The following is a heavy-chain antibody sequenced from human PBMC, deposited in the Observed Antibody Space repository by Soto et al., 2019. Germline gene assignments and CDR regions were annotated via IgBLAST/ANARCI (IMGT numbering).Heavy chain of an antibody. V-gene: IGHV4-39*07. CDR3: ARGPGPFDY. CDR1: GASISVHSYY. CDR2: SYYSGTT. J-gene: IGHJ4*02. Sequence: PSETLSLTFTVSGASISVHSYYWTWIRQPPGKGLEWIGSSYYSGTTNFNPSLKSRATISVDTYKNQFSLKLSSVTAADTAVSYCARGPGPFDYWGQGTLVTVSS.